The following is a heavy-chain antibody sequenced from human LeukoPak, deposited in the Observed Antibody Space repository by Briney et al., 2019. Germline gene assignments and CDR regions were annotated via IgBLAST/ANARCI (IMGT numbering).Heavy chain of an antibody. CDR1: GFTFSSYG. CDR2: ISGSGGST. V-gene: IGHV3-23*01. J-gene: IGHJ5*02. Sequence: GGSLRLSCAASGFTFSSYGMSWVRQAPGKGLEWVTAISGSGGSTYYADSVKGRFTISRDNSKNTLYLQMNSLRAEDTAVYYCAKGSCSSCYNWFDPWGQGTLVTVSS. D-gene: IGHD2-2*01. CDR3: AKGSCSSCYNWFDP.